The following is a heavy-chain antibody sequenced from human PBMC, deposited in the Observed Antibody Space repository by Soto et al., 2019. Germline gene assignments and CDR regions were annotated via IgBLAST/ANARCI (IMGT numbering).Heavy chain of an antibody. D-gene: IGHD3-22*01. CDR3: ARLGGYYQAFDS. CDR1: GGSSSTYY. Sequence: PSETLSLTCTVSGGSSSTYYWSWIRQPPGKGLEWIGYMYKTGSTVYNPSFKSRVTISVDTSKNQFSLKLDPVTAADTAVYYCARLGGYYQAFDSWGQGTLVTVSS. V-gene: IGHV4-59*08. J-gene: IGHJ4*02. CDR2: MYKTGST.